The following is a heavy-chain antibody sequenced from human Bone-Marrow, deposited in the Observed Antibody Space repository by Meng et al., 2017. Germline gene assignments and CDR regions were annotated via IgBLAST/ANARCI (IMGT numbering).Heavy chain of an antibody. D-gene: IGHD6-13*01. CDR3: ARDEDISAAGKLFSDY. CDR1: GYTFAAYW. CDR2: IDPNNDHT. V-gene: IGHV1-2*06. Sequence: QVQTGQSGPEVKKPGASVKLSCKPSGYTFAAYWIHWLRQAPGQGLEWMGRIDPNNDHTQYAQNFQGRVTMTSDTSISTVYMELNGLRSDDTAVYYCARDEDISAAGKLFSDYWGQGTLVTVSS. J-gene: IGHJ4*02.